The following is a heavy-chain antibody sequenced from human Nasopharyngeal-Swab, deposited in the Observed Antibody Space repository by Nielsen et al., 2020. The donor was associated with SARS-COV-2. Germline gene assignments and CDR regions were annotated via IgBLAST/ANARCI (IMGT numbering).Heavy chain of an antibody. CDR2: LSYDGRST. CDR1: GFTFSGYA. Sequence: EGSLRLSCAASGFTFSGYAIHWVRQAPGKGLEWVAVLSYDGRSTFYADSVKGRFSISSDNSKSTLYLQMNTLGAEDTAVYYCAIEPGNRVVTGSDAFDIWGQGTMVTVSS. CDR3: AIEPGNRVVTGSDAFDI. J-gene: IGHJ3*02. V-gene: IGHV3-30*04. D-gene: IGHD6-19*01.